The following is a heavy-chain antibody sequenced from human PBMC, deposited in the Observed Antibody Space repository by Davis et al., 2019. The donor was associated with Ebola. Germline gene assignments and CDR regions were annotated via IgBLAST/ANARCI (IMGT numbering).Heavy chain of an antibody. CDR3: AKPLWVYRWELPDY. J-gene: IGHJ4*02. CDR2: ISYDGSNK. CDR1: GFTFSSYG. D-gene: IGHD1-26*01. V-gene: IGHV3-30*18. Sequence: GESLKISCAASGFTFSSYGMHWVRQAPGKGLEWVAVISYDGSNKYYADSVKGRFTISRDNSKNTLYLQMNSLRAEDTAVYYCAKPLWVYRWELPDYWGQGTLVTVSS.